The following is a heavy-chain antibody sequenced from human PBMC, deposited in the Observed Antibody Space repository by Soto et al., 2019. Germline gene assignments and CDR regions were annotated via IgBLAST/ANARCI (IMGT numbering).Heavy chain of an antibody. V-gene: IGHV1-18*01. D-gene: IGHD3-10*01. CDR1: GYTFTSSG. CDR3: ARVVRGVEFDAGDAFDI. Sequence: QVQLVQSGAEVKKPGASVKVSCKASGYTFTSSGISWVRQAPGQGLAWMGWISAYNVNTNYAQKLQGRVTMTTDTSPSTAYMELRSLGSDDTAVYYCARVVRGVEFDAGDAFDIWGQGTMVTVSS. CDR2: ISAYNVNT. J-gene: IGHJ3*02.